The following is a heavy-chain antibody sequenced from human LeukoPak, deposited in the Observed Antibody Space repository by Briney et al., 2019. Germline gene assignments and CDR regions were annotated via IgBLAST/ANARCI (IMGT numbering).Heavy chain of an antibody. CDR2: ISGSSSTI. D-gene: IGHD3-10*02. CDR1: GFTFSTYS. Sequence: GGSLRLSCAASGFTFSTYSMNWVRQAPGKGLEWLSHISGSSSTIYYADSVKGRFTISRDNAKNSLYLQMNSLRAEDTAVYYCAELGITMIGGVWGKGTTVTISS. CDR3: AELGITMIGGV. J-gene: IGHJ6*04. V-gene: IGHV3-48*01.